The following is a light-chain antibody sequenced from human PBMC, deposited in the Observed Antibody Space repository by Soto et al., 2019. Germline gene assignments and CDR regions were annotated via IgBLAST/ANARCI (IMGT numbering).Light chain of an antibody. CDR3: QQYGRT. V-gene: IGKV3-20*01. Sequence: VLTQSPGTLSLSPGERAAVSCRASESVSGSYIAWYQQKVGQSPRLLIYGASNRATGIPDRFSGSGSGTDFTLTISRLEPEDFAMYYCQQYGRTFGLGTKVDIK. CDR1: ESVSGSY. J-gene: IGKJ1*01. CDR2: GAS.